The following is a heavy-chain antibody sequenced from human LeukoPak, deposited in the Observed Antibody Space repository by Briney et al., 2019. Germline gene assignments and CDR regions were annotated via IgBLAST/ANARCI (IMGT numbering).Heavy chain of an antibody. J-gene: IGHJ4*02. CDR1: GGSINSYY. CDR2: IYCSGST. Sequence: SETLSLTCTVSGGSINSYYWSWIRQPPGKGLEWIGHIYCSGSTNYNPSLKSRVTISVDTSKTQFSLKLSSVTAADTAVYYCARSELLWFGGVNSGFDYWGQGNLVTVSS. D-gene: IGHD3-10*01. CDR3: ARSELLWFGGVNSGFDY. V-gene: IGHV4-59*01.